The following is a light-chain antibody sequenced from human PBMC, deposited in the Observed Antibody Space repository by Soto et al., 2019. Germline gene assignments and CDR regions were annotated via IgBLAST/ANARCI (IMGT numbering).Light chain of an antibody. V-gene: IGLV2-8*01. J-gene: IGLJ1*01. CDR3: SSYAGSNNWN. CDR1: SSDVGGYNY. Sequence: QSVLTQAPSASGSPGQSVTISCTGTSSDVGGYNYVSWYQQHPGKAPKLMIYEVSKRPSGVPDRFSGSKSGNTASLTVSGLQAEDEADYYCSSYAGSNNWNFGTGTKLTVL. CDR2: EVS.